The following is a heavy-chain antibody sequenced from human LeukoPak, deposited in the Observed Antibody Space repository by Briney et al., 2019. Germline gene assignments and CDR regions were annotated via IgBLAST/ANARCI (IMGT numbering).Heavy chain of an antibody. CDR2: INWNGGST. Sequence: GGSLRLSCAASGFTFSSYSMNWVRQAPGKGLEWVSGINWNGGSTSYADSVKGRFTISRDNAKNSLYLQMSSLRAEDTAFYYCARNDGALYWGQGTLVTVSS. J-gene: IGHJ4*02. V-gene: IGHV3-20*04. D-gene: IGHD1-1*01. CDR1: GFTFSSYS. CDR3: ARNDGALY.